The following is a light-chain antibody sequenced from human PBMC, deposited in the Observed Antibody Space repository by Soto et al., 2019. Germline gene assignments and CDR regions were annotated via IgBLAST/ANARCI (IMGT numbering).Light chain of an antibody. V-gene: IGLV2-14*01. CDR3: NSYTIPTTYV. CDR1: SSDVGSYNH. CDR2: DVS. J-gene: IGLJ1*01. Sequence: QSVLTQPASVSGSPGQSITISCTGTSSDVGSYNHVSWYQQHPGKAPKLIIWDVSNRPSGVSYRFSGSKSGNTASLTISGLQAEDEAHYYCNSYTIPTTYVFGTETNVTIL.